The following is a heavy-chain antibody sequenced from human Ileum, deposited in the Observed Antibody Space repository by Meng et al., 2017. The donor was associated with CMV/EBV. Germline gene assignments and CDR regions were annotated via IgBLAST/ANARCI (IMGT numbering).Heavy chain of an antibody. CDR2: NYYTGNI. J-gene: IGHJ4*02. Sequence: SETLSLTCTVSGGSISSYYWSWIRQPPGKGREWIGYNYYTGNIHYNPSLKTGLTISVDISKNQFSLNLNSVTAADSALYSCARDGPGFLEWFHWGQGTLVTVSS. D-gene: IGHD3-3*01. CDR1: GGSISSYY. CDR3: ARDGPGFLEWFH. V-gene: IGHV4-59*01.